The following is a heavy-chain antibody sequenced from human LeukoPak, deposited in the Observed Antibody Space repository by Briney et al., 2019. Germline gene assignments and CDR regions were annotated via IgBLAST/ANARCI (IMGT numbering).Heavy chain of an antibody. CDR3: ARDLNSNNSNPGWFDP. D-gene: IGHD4-11*01. CDR1: GFTFTTYG. J-gene: IGHJ5*02. Sequence: PGGSLRLSCAASGFTFTTYGIHFVRQAPGKGLEWVALIWHDGNRQYYADSVKGRFTISRDDSKNTVSLQMNSLRAEGTAIYYCARDLNSNNSNPGWFDPWGQGTLVTVSS. V-gene: IGHV3-33*01. CDR2: IWHDGNRQ.